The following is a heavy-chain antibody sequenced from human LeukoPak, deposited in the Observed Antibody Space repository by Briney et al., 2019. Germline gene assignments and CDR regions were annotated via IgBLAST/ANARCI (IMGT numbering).Heavy chain of an antibody. J-gene: IGHJ2*01. V-gene: IGHV4-61*02. CDR2: IYTSGST. D-gene: IGHD2-2*02. CDR3: ASQKGCSSTSCYTRGHWYFDL. CDR1: GGSISSGSYY. Sequence: SETLSLTCTVSGGSISSGSYYWSWIRQPAGKGLEWIGRIYTSGSTNYNPSLKSRVAISVDTSKNQFSLKLSSVTAADTAVYYCASQKGCSSTSCYTRGHWYFDLWGRGTLVPVSS.